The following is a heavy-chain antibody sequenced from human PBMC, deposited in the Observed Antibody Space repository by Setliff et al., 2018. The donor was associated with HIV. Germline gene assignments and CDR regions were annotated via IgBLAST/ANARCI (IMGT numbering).Heavy chain of an antibody. CDR2: INTNSWIP. Sequence: GASVKVSCKASGYSFSRFSINWVRQAPGQGLEWMGWINTNSWIPTYAQGFTGRVVFPLDTTVRTAYLEFSDFRADDTGVYYCARDSSEYFDFSSGDFHYMDVWGKGTTVTAP. V-gene: IGHV7-4-1*02. J-gene: IGHJ6*03. CDR3: ARDSSEYFDFSSGDFHYMDV. D-gene: IGHD3-3*01. CDR1: GYSFSRFS.